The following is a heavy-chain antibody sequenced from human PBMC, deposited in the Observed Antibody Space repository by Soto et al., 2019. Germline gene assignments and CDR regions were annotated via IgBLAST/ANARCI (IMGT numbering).Heavy chain of an antibody. D-gene: IGHD2-21*02. CDR1: GFTFSSYA. J-gene: IGHJ6*02. CDR3: AKDTTAGLVSPDYYYRMGV. V-gene: IGHV3-30-3*01. CDR2: ISYDGSNK. Sequence: GGSLRLSCAASGFTFSSYAMHCVRQAPGKGLEWLAVISYDGSNKYYADSVKGRFTISRDNSKNTLYLQMNSLRAEDTAVYYCAKDTTAGLVSPDYYYRMGVWGQGTTVTVSS.